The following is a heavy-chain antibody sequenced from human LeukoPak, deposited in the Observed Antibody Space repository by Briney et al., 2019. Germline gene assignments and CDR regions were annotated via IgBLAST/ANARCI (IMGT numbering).Heavy chain of an antibody. J-gene: IGHJ4*02. CDR2: ISPYSGNT. Sequence: ASVKVSCKASGYSFTDYYIHWVRQAPGQGLEWMGWISPYSGNTNYAENFQDRVTLTTDTSTGTAYMELRSLRSDDTAVYYCGREPRYRPIDYWGQGTLVTVSS. CDR1: GYSFTDYY. V-gene: IGHV1-18*04. CDR3: GREPRYRPIDY. D-gene: IGHD3-9*01.